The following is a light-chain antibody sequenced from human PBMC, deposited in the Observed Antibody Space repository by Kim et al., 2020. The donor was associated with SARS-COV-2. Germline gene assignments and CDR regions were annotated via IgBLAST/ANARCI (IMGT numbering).Light chain of an antibody. Sequence: GQSITISCNGTSSDVGNYKSGSWYQQHPGKALKVMIYDVSNRASGVSNRCSGSKSGNTASLTISGLQAEDEADYYCSAYTSISSVVFGGGTKVTVL. CDR3: SAYTSISSVV. V-gene: IGLV2-14*03. CDR2: DVS. CDR1: SSDVGNYKS. J-gene: IGLJ2*01.